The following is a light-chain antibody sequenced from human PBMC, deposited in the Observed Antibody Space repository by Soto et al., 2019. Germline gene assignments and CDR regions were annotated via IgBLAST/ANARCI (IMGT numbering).Light chain of an antibody. CDR3: QQYYSYPRLT. Sequence: AIRMTQSPSSFSASTGDRVTITCRASQGISSYLAWYQQKPGKAPKLLIYAASTLQSVVPSRFSGSGSGTDFTLTISCLQSEDFATYYCQQYYSYPRLTFGGGTKVEIK. CDR2: AAS. J-gene: IGKJ4*01. CDR1: QGISSY. V-gene: IGKV1-8*01.